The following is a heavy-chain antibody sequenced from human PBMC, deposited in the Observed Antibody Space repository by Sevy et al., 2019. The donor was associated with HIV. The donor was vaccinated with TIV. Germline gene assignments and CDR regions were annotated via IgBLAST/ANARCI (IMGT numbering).Heavy chain of an antibody. J-gene: IGHJ5*02. CDR1: GFRFRDYR. D-gene: IGHD3-10*01. Sequence: GGSLRLSCAASGFRFRDYRMKWVRQAPGKGLEWVSYITSSSNTINYADSVKGRFTISRDNGRNSLYLQINSLRHEETAVYYCARDRGRGEVALDLWGQGTLVTVSS. CDR3: ARDRGRGEVALDL. V-gene: IGHV3-48*02. CDR2: ITSSSNTI.